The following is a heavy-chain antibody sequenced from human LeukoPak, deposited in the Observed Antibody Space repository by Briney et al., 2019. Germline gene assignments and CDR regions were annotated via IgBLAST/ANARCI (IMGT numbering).Heavy chain of an antibody. Sequence: TSSETLSLTCTVSGGSISNYYWSWIRQPPGKGLEWIGYIFYTGSTAYNSSLESRVTISVDSSKNQVSLRLNSVTAADTAVYYCARVMKVRGITFFGMDVWGQGTTVTVSS. D-gene: IGHD3-10*01. V-gene: IGHV4-59*01. CDR3: ARVMKVRGITFFGMDV. CDR1: GGSISNYY. CDR2: IFYTGST. J-gene: IGHJ6*02.